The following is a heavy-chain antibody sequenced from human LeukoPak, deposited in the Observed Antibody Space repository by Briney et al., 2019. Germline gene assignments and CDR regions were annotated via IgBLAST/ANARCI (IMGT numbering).Heavy chain of an antibody. V-gene: IGHV4-34*01. D-gene: IGHD6-6*01. CDR1: GGSFSGYY. CDR3: ARGFTATAPRIAARPHYYCMDV. CDR2: INHSGST. J-gene: IGHJ6*03. Sequence: SETLSLTCAVYGGSFSGYYWSWIRQPPGKGLEWIGEINHSGSTNYNPSLKSRVTISVDTSKNQFSLKLSSVTAADTAVYYCARGFTATAPRIAARPHYYCMDVWGKGTTVTVSS.